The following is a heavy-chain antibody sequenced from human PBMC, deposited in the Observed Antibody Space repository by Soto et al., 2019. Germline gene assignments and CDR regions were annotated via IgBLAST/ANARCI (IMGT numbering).Heavy chain of an antibody. D-gene: IGHD3-22*01. CDR1: GFTFSSYA. J-gene: IGHJ4*02. V-gene: IGHV3-23*01. CDR2: ISGSGGST. Sequence: GGSLRLSCAASGFTFSSYAMSWVRQAPGKGLEWVSAISGSGGSTYYADSVKGRFTISRDNSKNTLYLQMNSLRAEDTAVYYCAKVWDYYDSSGYYPYWGQGTLVTVSS. CDR3: AKVWDYYDSSGYYPY.